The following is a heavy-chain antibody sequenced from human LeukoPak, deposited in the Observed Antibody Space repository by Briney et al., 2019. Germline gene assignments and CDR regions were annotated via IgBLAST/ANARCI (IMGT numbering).Heavy chain of an antibody. CDR2: ISDSGHNT. D-gene: IGHD2-8*01. Sequence: PGGSLRLSCAGSGFSFSTFAIHWVRQAPGKGLEYVSAISDSGHNTHYANSVRGRCTISRDNSKNIVFLQMDSLKVEDTAVYYCARGPYHMLTMRPWFDTWGQ. J-gene: IGHJ5*02. CDR3: ARGPYHMLTMRPWFDT. CDR1: GFSFSTFA. V-gene: IGHV3-64*01.